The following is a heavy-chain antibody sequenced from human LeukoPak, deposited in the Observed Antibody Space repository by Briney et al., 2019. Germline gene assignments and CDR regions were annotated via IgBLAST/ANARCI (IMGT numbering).Heavy chain of an antibody. CDR2: IYTSGST. Sequence: SETLSLTCTDSGGSISSYYWSGIRQPAGKGLEWIGRIYTSGSTNYNPSLKSRVTMSVDTSKNQFSLKLSSVTAADTAVYYCARDILTGYYSVGAFDIWGQGTMVTVSS. J-gene: IGHJ3*02. D-gene: IGHD3-9*01. CDR3: ARDILTGYYSVGAFDI. V-gene: IGHV4-4*07. CDR1: GGSISSYY.